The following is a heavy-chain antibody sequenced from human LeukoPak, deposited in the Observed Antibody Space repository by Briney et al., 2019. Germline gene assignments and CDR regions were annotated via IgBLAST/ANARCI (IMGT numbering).Heavy chain of an antibody. D-gene: IGHD4-17*01. V-gene: IGHV3-53*01. Sequence: PGGSLRLSCAASGFTVSSNYMSRVRQAPGKGLEWVSVIYSGGSTYYADSVKGRFTISRDNSKNTLYLQMNSLGAEDTAVYYCAGSQNYGRIDYWGQGTLVTVSS. CDR1: GFTVSSNY. CDR2: IYSGGST. CDR3: AGSQNYGRIDY. J-gene: IGHJ4*02.